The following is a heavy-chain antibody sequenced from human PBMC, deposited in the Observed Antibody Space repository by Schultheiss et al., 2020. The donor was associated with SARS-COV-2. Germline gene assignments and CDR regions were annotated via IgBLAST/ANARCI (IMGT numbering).Heavy chain of an antibody. V-gene: IGHV4-39*07. CDR1: GGSISSSSYY. CDR2: IYYSGST. CDR3: ARDQVLNYYGSGSYDP. D-gene: IGHD3-10*01. Sequence: SETLSLTCTVSGGSISSSSYYWGWIRQPPGKGLEWIGSIYYSGSTYYNPSLKSRVTISVDTSKNQFSLKLSSVTAADTTVYYCARDQVLNYYGSGSYDPWGQGTLVTVSS. J-gene: IGHJ5*02.